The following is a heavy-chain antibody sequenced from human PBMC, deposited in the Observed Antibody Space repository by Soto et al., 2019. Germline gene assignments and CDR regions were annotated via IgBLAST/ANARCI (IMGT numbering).Heavy chain of an antibody. CDR2: IKQDGSEK. J-gene: IGHJ6*02. V-gene: IGHV3-7*03. CDR1: GFTFSSYW. CDR3: ARGLRITIFGVVITDYYYYGMDV. Sequence: EVQLVESGGGLVQPGGSLRLSCAASGFTFSSYWMSWVRQAPGKGLEWVANIKQDGSEKYYVDSVKGRFTISRDNDKNSLYLQMNSLRAEDTAVYYCARGLRITIFGVVITDYYYYGMDVWGQGTTVTVSS. D-gene: IGHD3-3*01.